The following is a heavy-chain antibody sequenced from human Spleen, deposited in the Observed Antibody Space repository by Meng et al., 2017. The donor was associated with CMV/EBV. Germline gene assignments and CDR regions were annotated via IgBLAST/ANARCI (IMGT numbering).Heavy chain of an antibody. Sequence: SLKISCAASGFTFDDYAMHWVRQAPGKGLEWVSGISWNRVSIGYADSVKGRFTIPRDNAKNSLYLQMNSLRAEATDFYYWAKDIKAVYYYYYGMDVWGQGTTVTVSS. CDR2: ISWNRVSI. J-gene: IGHJ6*02. CDR1: GFTFDDYA. V-gene: IGHV3-9*01. CDR3: AKDIKAVYYYYYGMDV.